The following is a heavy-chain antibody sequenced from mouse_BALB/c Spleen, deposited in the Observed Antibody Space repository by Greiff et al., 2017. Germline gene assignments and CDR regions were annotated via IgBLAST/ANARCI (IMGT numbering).Heavy chain of an antibody. J-gene: IGHJ3*01. CDR3: ARGGLRTVAY. D-gene: IGHD1-1*01. Sequence: EVQLVESGGGLVQPGGSLRLSCATSGFTFTAYYMSWVRQPPGKALEWLGFIRNKANGYTTEYSASVKGRFTISRDNSQSILYLQMNTLRAEDSATYYCARGGLRTVAYWGQGTLVTVSA. CDR2: IRNKANGYTT. V-gene: IGHV7-3*02. CDR1: GFTFTAYY.